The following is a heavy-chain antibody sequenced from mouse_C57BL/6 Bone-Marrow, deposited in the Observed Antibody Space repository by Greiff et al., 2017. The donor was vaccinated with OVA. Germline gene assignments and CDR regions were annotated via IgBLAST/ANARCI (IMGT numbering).Heavy chain of an antibody. D-gene: IGHD3-2*02. CDR2: IDPENGDT. CDR1: GFNIKDDY. V-gene: IGHV14-4*01. CDR3: TPRQLRLPSWLAY. Sequence: VQLQQSGAELVRPGASVKLSCTASGFNIKDDYMHWVKQRPEQGLEWIGWIDPENGDTEYASKFQGKATITADTSSNTAYLQLSSLTSEDTAVYYCTPRQLRLPSWLAYWGQGTRVTVSA. J-gene: IGHJ3*01.